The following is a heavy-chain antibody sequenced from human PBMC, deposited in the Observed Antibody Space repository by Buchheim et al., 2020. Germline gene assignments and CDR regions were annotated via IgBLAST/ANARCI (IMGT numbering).Heavy chain of an antibody. CDR3: AKVDSSSWGNYYYYGMDV. CDR1: GFTFSSYG. V-gene: IGHV3-30*18. Sequence: QVQLVESGGGVVQPGRSLRLSCAASGFTFSSYGMHWVRPAPGKGLEWVAVISYDGSNKYYADSVKGRFTISRDTSKNTLYLQMNSLRAEDTAVYYCAKVDSSSWGNYYYYGMDVWGQGTT. CDR2: ISYDGSNK. J-gene: IGHJ6*02. D-gene: IGHD6-13*01.